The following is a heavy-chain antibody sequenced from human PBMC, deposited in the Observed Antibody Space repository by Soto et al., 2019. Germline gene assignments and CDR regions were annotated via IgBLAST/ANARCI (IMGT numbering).Heavy chain of an antibody. D-gene: IGHD6-19*01. V-gene: IGHV3-48*02. J-gene: IGHJ4*02. CDR3: ARFFGSGFDY. CDR2: ISTSGATR. CDR1: GFTFSTDS. Sequence: EVQLVESGGGLVQPGGSLRLSCVASGFTFSTDSMNWVRQAPGKGLEWVAHISTSGATRYYADSVKGRFTISRDNAKTSLFLQMDSLRNEDTAVYYCARFFGSGFDYWGQGTLVTVSS.